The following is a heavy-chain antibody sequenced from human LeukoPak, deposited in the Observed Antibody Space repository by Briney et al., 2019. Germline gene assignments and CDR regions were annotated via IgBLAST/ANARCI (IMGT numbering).Heavy chain of an antibody. CDR2: ISGSGGIT. V-gene: IGHV3-23*01. D-gene: IGHD3-9*01. CDR1: GFTFSSYA. CDR3: ARDALRYFDWLAGSWYYYYGMDV. Sequence: GGSLRLSCAASGFTFSSYAMSWVRQAPGKGLEWVSSISGSGGITYYADSVKGRFTFSRDNSKNTLYLQMNSLRAEDTAVYYCARDALRYFDWLAGSWYYYYGMDVWGQGTTVTVSS. J-gene: IGHJ6*02.